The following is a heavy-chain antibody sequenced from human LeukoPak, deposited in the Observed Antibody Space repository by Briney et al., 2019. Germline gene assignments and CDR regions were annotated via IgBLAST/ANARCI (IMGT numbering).Heavy chain of an antibody. D-gene: IGHD2-21*02. V-gene: IGHV4-61*02. J-gene: IGHJ5*02. CDR2: IYTSGST. CDR3: AREWKVTENWFDP. CDR1: GGSISSGSYY. Sequence: PSETLSLTCTVSGGSISSGSYYWSWIRQPAGKGLEWIGRIYTSGSTNYNLSLKSRVTISVDTSKNQFSLKLSSVTAADTAVYYCAREWKVTENWFDPWGQGTLVTVSS.